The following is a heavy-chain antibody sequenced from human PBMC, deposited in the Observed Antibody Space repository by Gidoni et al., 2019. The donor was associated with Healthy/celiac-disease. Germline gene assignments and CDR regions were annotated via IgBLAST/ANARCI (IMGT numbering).Heavy chain of an antibody. CDR2: IYPGDSDT. J-gene: IGHJ6*03. Sequence: EVQLVQSGAEVKKPGESLKISCKGSGYSFTSYWIGRVRQMPGKGLEWMGIIYPGDSDTRYSPSFQGQVTISADKSISTAYLQWSSLKASDTAMYYCARLGGDCSSTSCYRGYYYYYMDVWGKGTTVTVSS. CDR1: GYSFTSYW. CDR3: ARLGGDCSSTSCYRGYYYYYMDV. V-gene: IGHV5-51*03. D-gene: IGHD2-2*02.